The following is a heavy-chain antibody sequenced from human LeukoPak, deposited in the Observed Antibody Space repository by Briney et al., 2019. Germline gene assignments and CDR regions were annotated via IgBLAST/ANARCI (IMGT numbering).Heavy chain of an antibody. J-gene: IGHJ4*02. CDR1: GGSITSYY. D-gene: IGHD3-16*01. V-gene: IGHV4-4*07. Sequence: SETLSLTCTVSGGSITSYYWSLIRQPAGKGLEWIGRIYSSGSTNFNPSLKGRVTMSVDTSKNQISLNLTSVTAADTAVYYCARAPTREGGGALFDYWGQGTLVTVSS. CDR2: IYSSGST. CDR3: ARAPTREGGGALFDY.